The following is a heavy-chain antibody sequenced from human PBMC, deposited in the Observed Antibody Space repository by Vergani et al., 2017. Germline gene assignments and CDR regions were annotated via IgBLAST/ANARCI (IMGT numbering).Heavy chain of an antibody. D-gene: IGHD3-16*02. V-gene: IGHV4-34*01. CDR2: VNHGGST. Sequence: QVQLQEWGAGLLKTSETLTLTCGVSGGSFSDYYWSWIRQAPGMGLEWIGEVNHGGSTNYKPSLKSRVSISVDTSKNQFSLQLTSVTAADSALYFCASIXRAPTRRNPPPDYWGQGILVTVSS. J-gene: IGHJ4*02. CDR1: GGSFSDYY. CDR3: ASIXRAPTRRNPPPDY.